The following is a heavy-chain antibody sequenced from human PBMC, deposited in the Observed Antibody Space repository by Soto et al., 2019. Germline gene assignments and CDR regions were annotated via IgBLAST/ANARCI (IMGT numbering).Heavy chain of an antibody. CDR2: ISSSSSST. CDR3: ARLHDP. CDR1: GFIFRDFY. Sequence: GGSLRLSCAASGFIFRDFYMSWIRQVPGKGLEWLSKISSSSSSTDYADSVKGRFTISRDNSKNTLYLQMNSLRAEDTAVYYCARLHDPWGQGTLVTVSS. J-gene: IGHJ5*02. V-gene: IGHV3-11*06.